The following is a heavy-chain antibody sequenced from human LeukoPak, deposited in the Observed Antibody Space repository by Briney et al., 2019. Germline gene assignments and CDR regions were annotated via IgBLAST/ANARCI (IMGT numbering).Heavy chain of an antibody. Sequence: GESLKISCKGSGVSFTSYWIGWVRQVPGKGLEWMGIIYPGDSDTRYSPSFQGQVTISADKSISTAYLQWSSLEASDTAMYYCATAVGTPSPDYWGQGTLVTVSS. CDR1: GVSFTSYW. CDR3: ATAVGTPSPDY. V-gene: IGHV5-51*01. CDR2: IYPGDSDT. J-gene: IGHJ4*02. D-gene: IGHD6-13*01.